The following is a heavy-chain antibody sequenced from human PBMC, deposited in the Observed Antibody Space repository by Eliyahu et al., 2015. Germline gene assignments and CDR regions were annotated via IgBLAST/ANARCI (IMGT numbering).Heavy chain of an antibody. J-gene: IGHJ6*02. CDR3: ARVDYDFWSGYYHYGMDV. CDR1: GSTFXSSD. D-gene: IGHD3-3*01. V-gene: IGHV1-8*01. Sequence: QVQLVQSGAEVKKPGASVKVSCKASGSTFXSSDINWVRQATGQGVEWMGWMNPNSGNTGYAQKFQGRVTMTRNTSISTAYMELSSLRSEDTAVYYCARVDYDFWSGYYHYGMDVWGQGTTVTVSS. CDR2: MNPNSGNT.